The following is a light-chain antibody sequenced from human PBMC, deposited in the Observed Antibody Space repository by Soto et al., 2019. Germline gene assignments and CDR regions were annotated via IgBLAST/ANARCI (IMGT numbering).Light chain of an antibody. CDR1: QSLLHSNGYDY. V-gene: IGKV2-28*01. J-gene: IGKJ5*01. Sequence: DLVMTQSPLSLPVTRGEPASISCRSSQSLLHSNGYDYLDWYLQKPGQSPQXLIYLGSTRASGVPDRFSGSGSGTDCTLKISRVEAEDVGVYYCMQALQSPITLGQGTRLEIK. CDR3: MQALQSPIT. CDR2: LGS.